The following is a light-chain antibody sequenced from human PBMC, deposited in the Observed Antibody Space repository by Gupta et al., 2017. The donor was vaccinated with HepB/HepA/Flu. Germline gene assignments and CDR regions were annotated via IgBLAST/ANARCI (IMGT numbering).Light chain of an antibody. V-gene: IGLV2-8*01. J-gene: IGLJ1*01. CDR3: ASYAGSNNFV. CDR2: AVA. Sequence: QSALTHPPSASGSSPQSVTIPCTGTSSDVGGSNYFPWYQQHPGKAPKLMIYAVAERPSGVPDRFSGSKSGNTASLTVSGLQAEDEADYYCASYAGSNNFVFGTGTKVTVL. CDR1: SSDVGGSNY.